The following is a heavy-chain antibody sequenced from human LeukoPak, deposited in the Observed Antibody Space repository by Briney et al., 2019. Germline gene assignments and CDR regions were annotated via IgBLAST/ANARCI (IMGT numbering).Heavy chain of an antibody. CDR3: AMRMVTMDNY. CDR2: ISSCGGDT. V-gene: IGHV3-23*01. Sequence: GGSLRLSCAASGFTFSSDAMTWVRQAPGKGLEWVSSISSCGGDTYYADSVKGRFTISRDNPKNTLYLQMNSLRADDTAVYYCAMRMVTMDNYWGRGTLVTVSS. D-gene: IGHD5-24*01. J-gene: IGHJ4*02. CDR1: GFTFSSDA.